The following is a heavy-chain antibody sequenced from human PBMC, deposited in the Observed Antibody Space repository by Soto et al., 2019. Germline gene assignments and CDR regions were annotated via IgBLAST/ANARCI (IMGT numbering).Heavy chain of an antibody. Sequence: QVQLVQSGADVKKPGSSVKVSCKASGGTFSSYSISWVRQAPGQGLEWMGRIIPIVGIVNYAQKFQGRVTITADKSTSTAYMELSSLTSEDTAVYYCARVYCGGHCYLGSHEYFQHWGQGTLVTVSS. D-gene: IGHD2-21*02. V-gene: IGHV1-69*02. CDR3: ARVYCGGHCYLGSHEYFQH. J-gene: IGHJ1*01. CDR2: IIPIVGIV. CDR1: GGTFSSYS.